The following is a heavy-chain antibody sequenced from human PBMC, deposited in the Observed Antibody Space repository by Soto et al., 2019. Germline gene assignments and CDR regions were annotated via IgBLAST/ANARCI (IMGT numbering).Heavy chain of an antibody. V-gene: IGHV3-23*01. CDR3: AKGGHYSAFDP. CDR2: ISGHGDET. CDR1: GFTFGHSA. D-gene: IGHD3-10*01. Sequence: DVHLLETGGGLLQPGGSLRLSCVTSGFTFGHSAKTWVRQAPGKGLEWVSTISGHGDETFYADSVKGRFIISGDSYRNTVYLEMNSLRTEDTAVYYCAKGGHYSAFDPWGQGVLVTVSS. J-gene: IGHJ5*02.